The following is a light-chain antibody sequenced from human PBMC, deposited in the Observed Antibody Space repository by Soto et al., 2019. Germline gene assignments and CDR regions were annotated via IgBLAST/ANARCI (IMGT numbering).Light chain of an antibody. CDR1: SSDVGSYNL. V-gene: IGLV2-23*01. J-gene: IGLJ3*02. CDR3: CSYAGSRV. CDR2: EGS. Sequence: QSVLNQPASVSGSPGQSITISCTGTSSDVGSYNLVSWYQQHPGKAPKLMIYEGSKRPSGVSNRFSGSKSGNTASLTISGLQAEDEADYYCCSYAGSRVFGGGTKLTVL.